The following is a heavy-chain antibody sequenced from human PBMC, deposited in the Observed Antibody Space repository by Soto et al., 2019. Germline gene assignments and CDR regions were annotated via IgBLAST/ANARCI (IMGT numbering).Heavy chain of an antibody. J-gene: IGHJ4*02. D-gene: IGHD3-22*01. Sequence: PGGSLRLSCAASGFTFDDYTMHWVRRSPGKGLEWVSLISWDGGSTYYADSVKGRFTISIDNSKNSLYLQMNSLRTEDTALYYCAKDRAGGGYYDSSGYSDYWGQGTLVTVSS. CDR1: GFTFDDYT. CDR3: AKDRAGGGYYDSSGYSDY. CDR2: ISWDGGST. V-gene: IGHV3-43*01.